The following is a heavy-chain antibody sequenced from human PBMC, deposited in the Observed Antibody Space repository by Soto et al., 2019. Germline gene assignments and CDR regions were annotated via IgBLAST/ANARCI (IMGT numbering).Heavy chain of an antibody. CDR3: ARAGWFAEGYFDF. Sequence: ASVKVSCKASGFTFVMYAIHWVRQAPGQGLEWMAWINAGNGHTTYSQKFQGRVTIIRDTSARTVYMELRSLRFDDTATYYSARAGWFAEGYFDFWGQGTPVTVSS. CDR1: GFTFVMYA. D-gene: IGHD3-10*01. CDR2: INAGNGHT. J-gene: IGHJ4*02. V-gene: IGHV1-3*01.